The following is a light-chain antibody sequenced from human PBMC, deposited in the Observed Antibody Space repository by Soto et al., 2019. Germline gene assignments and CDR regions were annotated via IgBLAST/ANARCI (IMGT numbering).Light chain of an antibody. CDR2: LTS. Sequence: DIVMTQSPLSXPVTPGEPASISCRSSQSLLQTNGYTYLDWYLQKPGQSPQLLIYLTSIRASGVPDRFSGSGSGTEFTLKISKVEAEDVGVYYCMQSLQTPPWTFGPGTKVDIK. CDR1: QSLLQTNGYTY. V-gene: IGKV2-28*01. J-gene: IGKJ1*01. CDR3: MQSLQTPPWT.